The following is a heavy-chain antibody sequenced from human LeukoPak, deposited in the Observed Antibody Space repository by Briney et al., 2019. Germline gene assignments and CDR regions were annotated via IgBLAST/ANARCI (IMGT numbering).Heavy chain of an antibody. Sequence: ASVKLSCKASGYTFTNYYVHWVRQAPGQGLEWMGLINFSGGNTNYAQKFQGRVSMTRDTSTGTVYMDLSSLRSEDTAVYYCAREYSGGHFDYWGHGTLVTVYS. J-gene: IGHJ4*03. CDR2: INFSGGNT. CDR3: AREYSGGHFDY. CDR1: GYTFTNYY. D-gene: IGHD2-21*01. V-gene: IGHV1-46*01.